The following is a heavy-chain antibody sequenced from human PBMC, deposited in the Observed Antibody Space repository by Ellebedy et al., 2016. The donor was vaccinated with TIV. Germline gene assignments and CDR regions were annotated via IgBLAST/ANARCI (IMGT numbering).Heavy chain of an antibody. Sequence: MPSETLSLTCTVSGGSISSYYRSWIRQPPGKGLEWIGSIYFSGTTNYNLSLKSRVTISVDTSKNQFSLMLNSVTAADTALYFCARYHCPGGICDSFDYWGQGTLVTVSS. CDR3: ARYHCPGGICDSFDY. CDR2: IYFSGTT. J-gene: IGHJ4*02. CDR1: GGSISSYY. V-gene: IGHV4-59*01. D-gene: IGHD2-8*02.